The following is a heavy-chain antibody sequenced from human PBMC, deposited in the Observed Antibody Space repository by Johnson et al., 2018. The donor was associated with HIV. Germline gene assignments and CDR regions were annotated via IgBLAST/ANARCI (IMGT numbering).Heavy chain of an antibody. D-gene: IGHD1-26*01. J-gene: IGHJ3*02. CDR3: AKYSGNYFFIREDDAFDI. CDR2: IKEDGSED. CDR1: GFTFSSYA. V-gene: IGHV3-7*03. Sequence: VQLLESGGGLVQPGGSLRLSCAASGFTFSSYAMSWVRQAPGKGLEWLANIKEDGSEDYYVDSLKGRFTISRDNAQNSLYLQMDNLRAEDSAVYYCAKYSGNYFFIREDDAFDIWGQGTMVTVSS.